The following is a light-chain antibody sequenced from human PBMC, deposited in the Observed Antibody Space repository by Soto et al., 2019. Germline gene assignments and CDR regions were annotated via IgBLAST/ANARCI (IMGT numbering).Light chain of an antibody. V-gene: IGKV2-28*01. CDR2: WGS. J-gene: IGKJ1*01. CDR3: MQALQTPWT. Sequence: DIVMTQSPLSLPVTAGEPASVSCRSSQSLLHSNGYTYLDWYLQKPGQSPQLLIYWGSNRASGVPDRFSGSGSGTDFTLKISRVEAEDVGVHYCMQALQTPWTFGQGTKVDIK. CDR1: QSLLHSNGYTY.